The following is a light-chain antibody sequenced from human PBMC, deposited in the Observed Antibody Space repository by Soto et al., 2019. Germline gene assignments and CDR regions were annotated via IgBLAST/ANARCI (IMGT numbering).Light chain of an antibody. CDR3: QQYCSSLFT. V-gene: IGKV3-20*01. J-gene: IGKJ3*01. CDR1: QSVSSNY. CDR2: GAS. Sequence: EIVLTQSPGTLSLSPGERATLSCRASQSVSSNYLAWYQQKPGQAPRLLIYGASSRATGIPDRFSGSGSGTDFTLTISRLEPEDFAVYYCQQYCSSLFTFGPGTKVDIK.